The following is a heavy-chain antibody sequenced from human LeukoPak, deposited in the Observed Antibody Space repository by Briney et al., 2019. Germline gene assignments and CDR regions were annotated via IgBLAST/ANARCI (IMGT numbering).Heavy chain of an antibody. D-gene: IGHD2-2*02. CDR3: ARDHPGVVVPAAIPRAAYYYHGMDV. CDR2: IIPIFGTA. V-gene: IGHV1-69*13. CDR1: GGTFSSYA. Sequence: SVKVSCKASGGTFSSYAISWVRQAPGQGLEWMGGIIPIFGTANYAQKFQGRVTITADESTSTAYMELSSLRSEDTAVYYCARDHPGVVVPAAIPRAAYYYHGMDVWGKGTTVTVSS. J-gene: IGHJ6*04.